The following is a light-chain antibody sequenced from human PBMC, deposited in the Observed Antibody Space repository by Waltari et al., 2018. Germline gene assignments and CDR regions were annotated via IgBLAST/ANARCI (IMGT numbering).Light chain of an antibody. Sequence: DIQMTQSPSSLSASVGDRVTITCQASQDISNSLNWYQQKPGKAPNVLIYDAANLESGVPSRFSGSGFGTDFTFTISSLQPEDLATYFCQQYHNLPATFGGGTKVESK. CDR1: QDISNS. V-gene: IGKV1-33*01. J-gene: IGKJ4*01. CDR2: DAA. CDR3: QQYHNLPAT.